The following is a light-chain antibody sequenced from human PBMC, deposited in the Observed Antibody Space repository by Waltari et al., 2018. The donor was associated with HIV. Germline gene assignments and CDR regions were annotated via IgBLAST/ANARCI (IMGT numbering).Light chain of an antibody. CDR2: SHS. V-gene: IGKV2-40*01. Sequence: LVMNQSPHSLYVTTGDPASISCRSSQSLLDSDDEITNLDLFLQMPGQSPQLLIYSHSSRASGVPDRFSGGGSGTNFTLKINKMEAGDFGVYFCMQRIAFPVTFGQGTRLEIK. CDR1: QSLLDSDDEITN. CDR3: MQRIAFPVT. J-gene: IGKJ5*01.